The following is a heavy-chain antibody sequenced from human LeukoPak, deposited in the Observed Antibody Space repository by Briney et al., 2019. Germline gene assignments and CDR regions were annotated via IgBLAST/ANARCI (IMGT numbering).Heavy chain of an antibody. J-gene: IGHJ4*02. V-gene: IGHV4-4*07. CDR3: ARGGGWPPYHFDS. D-gene: IGHD6-19*01. CDR1: GGSISSYY. Sequence: SETLSLTCTVSGGSISSYYWSWIRQPAGKGLEWIGRIYTSGSNSYNPSLTSRVTISVDTSMNQFSLKVNSVTAADTAVYYCARGGGWPPYHFDSWGQGTLGTVSS. CDR2: IYTSGSN.